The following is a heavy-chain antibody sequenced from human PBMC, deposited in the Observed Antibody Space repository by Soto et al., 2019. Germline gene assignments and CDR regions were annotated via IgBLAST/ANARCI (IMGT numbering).Heavy chain of an antibody. Sequence: GGSLRLSCAASGFTFSSYWMHWVRQAPGKGLVWASRINSDGSSTSYADSVKGRFTISRDNAKNTLYLQMNSLRAEDTAVYYCARATYYDFWSGDPNAFDIWGQGTMVTVSS. CDR2: INSDGSST. J-gene: IGHJ3*02. V-gene: IGHV3-74*01. CDR3: ARATYYDFWSGDPNAFDI. CDR1: GFTFSSYW. D-gene: IGHD3-3*01.